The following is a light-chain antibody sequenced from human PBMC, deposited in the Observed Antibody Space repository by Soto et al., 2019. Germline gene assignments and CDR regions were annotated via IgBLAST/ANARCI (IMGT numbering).Light chain of an antibody. CDR2: AAS. Sequence: DIQLTQSPSFVSASVGDRVTITCRASQGISSFLAWYQQKPGEAPNLLIYAASTLQCGVPSRFSGSGSGTEFTLTISSLQAEDFAAYYCKQLNSYPLTFGQGTRLEIK. V-gene: IGKV1-9*01. CDR1: QGISSF. CDR3: KQLNSYPLT. J-gene: IGKJ5*01.